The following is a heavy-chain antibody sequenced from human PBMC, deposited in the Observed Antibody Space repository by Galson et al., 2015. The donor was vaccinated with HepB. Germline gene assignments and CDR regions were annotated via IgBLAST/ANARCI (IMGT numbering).Heavy chain of an antibody. CDR1: GYTFTGFY. V-gene: IGHV1-2*06. Sequence: SVKVSCKASGYTFTGFYMHWVRQAPGQGLEWMGRINPNSGGTNYAQKFQGRVTMTRDTSISTAYMELSRLRSDDTAVYYCARDITMIVVVSASPLYAFDIWGQGTVVTVSS. CDR2: INPNSGGT. D-gene: IGHD3-22*01. CDR3: ARDITMIVVVSASPLYAFDI. J-gene: IGHJ3*02.